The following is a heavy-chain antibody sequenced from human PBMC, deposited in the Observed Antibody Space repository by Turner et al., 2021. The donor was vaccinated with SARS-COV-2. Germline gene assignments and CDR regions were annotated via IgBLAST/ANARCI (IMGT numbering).Heavy chain of an antibody. CDR3: ARLHTSSWYFDY. D-gene: IGHD6-13*01. Sequence: EVQLVESGGGLVQPGGSLRLSCAASGFTFSSYWMSWVRQARGKGLEWVANIKQDGREKYYVDAVKGRFTISRDNAKNSLYLQMNSLRAEDTAVYDCARLHTSSWYFDYWGQGTLVTVSS. CDR1: GFTFSSYW. CDR2: IKQDGREK. J-gene: IGHJ4*02. V-gene: IGHV3-7*03.